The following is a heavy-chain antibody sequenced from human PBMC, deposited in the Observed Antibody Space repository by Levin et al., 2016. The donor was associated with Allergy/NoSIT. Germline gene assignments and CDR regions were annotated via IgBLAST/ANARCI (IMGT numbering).Heavy chain of an antibody. J-gene: IGHJ6*01. D-gene: IGHD2-15*01. Sequence: APGKGLEWVAVISYDGSNKYYADSVKGRFTISRDSSKNTLYLQMNSLRAEDTAVYYCARAILYYGMDVWGQGTTVTVSS. CDR3: ARAILYYGMDV. CDR2: ISYDGSNK. V-gene: IGHV3-30*04.